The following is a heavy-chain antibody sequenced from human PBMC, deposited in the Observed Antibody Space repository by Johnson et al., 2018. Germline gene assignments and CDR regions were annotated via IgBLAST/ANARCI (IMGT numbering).Heavy chain of an antibody. CDR1: GFTFNSYT. J-gene: IGHJ6*02. CDR2: ISSSTSYI. D-gene: IGHD6-6*01. CDR3: ARKVHQLVPPDYYYGMDV. Sequence: VQLVESGGGLVKPGGSLRLSCAASGFTFNSYTMNWVRQAPGKGLEWVSSISSSTSYIYYADSVKGRFTISRDNAKNSLYLQMNSLRAEDTAVDYCARKVHQLVPPDYYYGMDVWGQGTTVTVSS. V-gene: IGHV3-21*01.